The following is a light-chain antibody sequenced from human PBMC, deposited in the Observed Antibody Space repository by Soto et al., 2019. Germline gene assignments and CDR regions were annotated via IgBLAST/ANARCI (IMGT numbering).Light chain of an antibody. CDR1: QSVSSIN. CDR3: QQYGSSRT. CDR2: GAS. Sequence: EIVLTQSPGTLSLSPGERATLSCRASQSVSSINLAWYQQKPGQAPRLLIFGASSRATGIPDRFSGSGSGTDFTLTISRLEPEDFAVYYCQQYGSSRTFGPGTKVDIK. J-gene: IGKJ3*01. V-gene: IGKV3-20*01.